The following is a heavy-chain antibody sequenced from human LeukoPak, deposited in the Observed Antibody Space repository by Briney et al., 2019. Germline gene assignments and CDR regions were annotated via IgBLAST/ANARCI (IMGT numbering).Heavy chain of an antibody. J-gene: IGHJ6*02. D-gene: IGHD2-2*01. CDR1: GYTFTGYY. V-gene: IGHV1-2*02. CDR3: ARGVGGYCSSSSCYYDYGMDV. Sequence: ASVKVSCKASGYTFTGYYMHWVRQAPGQGLEWMGWINPNSGGTNYAQKFQGRVTMTRDTSISTAYMELSRLRSDDTAVYFCARGVGGYCSSSSCYYDYGMDVWGQGTTVTVSS. CDR2: INPNSGGT.